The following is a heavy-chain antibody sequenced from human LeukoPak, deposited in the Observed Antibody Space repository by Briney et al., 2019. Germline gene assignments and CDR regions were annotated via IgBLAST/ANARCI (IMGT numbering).Heavy chain of an antibody. V-gene: IGHV3-21*01. Sequence: PGGSLRLSCAASGFTFSSYIMNWVRQAPGKGLEWVSAISGSGGSTYYADSVKGRFTISRDNAKNSLYLQMNSLRDEDTAVYFCARGSTRDGYWWGQGTLVTVSS. CDR2: ISGSGGST. CDR1: GFTFSSYI. J-gene: IGHJ4*02. D-gene: IGHD5-24*01. CDR3: ARGSTRDGYW.